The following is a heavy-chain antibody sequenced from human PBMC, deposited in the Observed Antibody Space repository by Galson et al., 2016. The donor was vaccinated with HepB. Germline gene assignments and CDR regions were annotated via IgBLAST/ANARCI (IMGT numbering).Heavy chain of an antibody. CDR3: AQYYYDSSGYVEYFQN. V-gene: IGHV3-7*03. D-gene: IGHD3-22*01. CDR1: GFTFTTYW. J-gene: IGHJ1*01. CDR2: IKPDGSEK. Sequence: SLRLSCAASGFTFTTYWVSWVRQAPGKGLEWVANIKPDGSEKYYVDSVKGRFTISRDNAKNSLYLQMNSLRAEDTAVYYCAQYYYDSSGYVEYFQNWGQGSRVTVSS.